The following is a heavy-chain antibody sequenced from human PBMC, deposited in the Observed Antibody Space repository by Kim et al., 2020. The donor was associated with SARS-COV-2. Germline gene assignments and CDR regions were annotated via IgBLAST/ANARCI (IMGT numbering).Heavy chain of an antibody. D-gene: IGHD6-19*01. V-gene: IGHV4-59*01. CDR1: GGSISSYY. Sequence: SETLSLTCTVSGGSISSYYWSWIRQPPGKGLEWIGYIYYSGSTNYNPSLKSRVTISVDTSKNQFSLKLSSVTAADTAVYYCARERRQWLPLGFDPWGQGTLVTVSS. CDR2: IYYSGST. CDR3: ARERRQWLPLGFDP. J-gene: IGHJ5*02.